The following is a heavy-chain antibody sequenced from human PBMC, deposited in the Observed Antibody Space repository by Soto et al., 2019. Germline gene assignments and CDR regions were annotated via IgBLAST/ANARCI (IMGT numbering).Heavy chain of an antibody. CDR2: VYYSGNT. CDR3: VRDFWRAAFYAFDI. CDR1: AGPITSYY. Sequence: SETLSLTCTVSAGPITSYYWSWIRQPPGNGLEWIGCVYYSGNTNYNPSLRSRVTISVDSAKNSLYLQMNNLGAEDTALFYCVRDFWRAAFYAFDIWGQGTMVTVSS. D-gene: IGHD3-3*01. J-gene: IGHJ3*02. V-gene: IGHV4-59*01.